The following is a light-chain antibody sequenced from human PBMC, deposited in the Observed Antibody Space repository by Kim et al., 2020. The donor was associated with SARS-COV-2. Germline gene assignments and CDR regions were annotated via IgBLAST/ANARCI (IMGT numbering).Light chain of an antibody. J-gene: IGKJ2*01. Sequence: DIQMTQSPSTLSASVGDRVTITCRASQSVSSWLAWYQQKPGKAPKLLIYKASTLEGGVPSRFSGRGSGTEFTLTINSLQPDDFATYSCQQYDSHPYTFGQGPKLEIK. CDR1: QSVSSW. CDR2: KAS. CDR3: QQYDSHPYT. V-gene: IGKV1-5*03.